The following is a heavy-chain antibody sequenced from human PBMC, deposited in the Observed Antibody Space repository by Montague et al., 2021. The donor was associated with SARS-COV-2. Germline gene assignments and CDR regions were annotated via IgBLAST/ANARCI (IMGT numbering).Heavy chain of an antibody. J-gene: IGHJ6*02. CDR2: IYYSGSX. D-gene: IGHD3-3*01. V-gene: IGHV4-61*01. CDR1: GGSVSSGSYY. CDR3: ARDPWRITIFGVVTRYGMDV. Sequence: SETLSLTCIVSGGSVSSGSYYWSWIRQPPGKGLEWIGYIYYSGSXNYNPSLKSRVTISVDTSKNQFSLKLSSVTAADTAVYYCARDPWRITIFGVVTRYGMDVWGQGTTVTVS.